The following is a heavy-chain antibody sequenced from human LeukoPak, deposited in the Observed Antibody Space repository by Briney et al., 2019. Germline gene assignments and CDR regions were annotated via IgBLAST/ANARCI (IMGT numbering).Heavy chain of an antibody. J-gene: IGHJ4*02. V-gene: IGHV3-7*01. Sequence: PGGSLRLSCVASGFTFSSYWMTGVRQAPGKGLEWVANIKEDVSQKYYVDSVKGRFTISRDNAKNSLYLQMNSLRAEDTAVYYCARDLTAADSWGQGTLVTVSS. D-gene: IGHD6-25*01. CDR3: ARDLTAADS. CDR2: IKEDVSQK. CDR1: GFTFSSYW.